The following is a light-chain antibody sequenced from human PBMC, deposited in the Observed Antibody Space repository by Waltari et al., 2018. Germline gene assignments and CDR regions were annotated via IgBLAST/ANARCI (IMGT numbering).Light chain of an antibody. CDR3: ASSTNLNTVV. CDR1: YSDIGSSNW. J-gene: IGLJ3*02. V-gene: IGLV2-14*03. Sequence: QSALAQPASVSGSPGQSVTISCFGSYSDIGSSNWVSWYRQDPDRAPKLLIFDVTKRPSVVSTRFSGSKSGNTASLTISGLQTDDTSDYYCASSTNLNTVVFGGGTKLTV. CDR2: DVT.